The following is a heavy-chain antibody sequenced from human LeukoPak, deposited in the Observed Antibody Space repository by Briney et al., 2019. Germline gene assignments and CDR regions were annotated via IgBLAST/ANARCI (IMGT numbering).Heavy chain of an antibody. CDR1: GFTFSSYA. CDR3: AKVGGVVIPGSY. V-gene: IGHV3-30*04. Sequence: GGSLRLSCAASGFTFSSYAMHWVRQAPGKGLEWVAVISYDGSNKYYADSVKGRFTISRDNSKNTLYLQMNSLRAEDTAVYFCAKVGGVVIPGSYWGQGTLVTISS. J-gene: IGHJ4*02. D-gene: IGHD3-3*01. CDR2: ISYDGSNK.